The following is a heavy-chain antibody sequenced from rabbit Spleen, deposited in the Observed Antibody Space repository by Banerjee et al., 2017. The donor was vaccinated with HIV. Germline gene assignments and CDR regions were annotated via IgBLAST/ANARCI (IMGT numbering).Heavy chain of an antibody. CDR3: ARGSATMTMVITGFFLAL. J-gene: IGHJ3*01. V-gene: IGHV1S40*01. CDR1: GFSFSSDYY. CDR2: IYAGSSSST. Sequence: QSLEESGGDLVKPGASLTLTCTASGFSFSSDYYMCWVRQAPGKGLECIACIYAGSSSSTYYASWARGRFTISKTSSTTVTLQVTSLTAADTATYFCARGSATMTMVITGFFLALWGQGTLVTVS. D-gene: IGHD2-1*01.